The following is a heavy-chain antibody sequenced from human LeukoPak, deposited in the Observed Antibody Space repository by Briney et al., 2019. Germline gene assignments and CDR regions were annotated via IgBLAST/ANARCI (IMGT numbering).Heavy chain of an antibody. CDR2: IYYSGST. CDR3: ARGRARLVDY. CDR1: GGSISSSSYY. J-gene: IGHJ4*02. D-gene: IGHD3-10*01. Sequence: NPSETLSLTCTVSGGSISSSSYYWGWIRQPPGKGLEWIGSIYYSGSTYYNPSLKSRVTISVDTSKNQFSLKLSSVTAADTAVYYCARGRARLVDYWGQGTLVTVSS. V-gene: IGHV4-39*01.